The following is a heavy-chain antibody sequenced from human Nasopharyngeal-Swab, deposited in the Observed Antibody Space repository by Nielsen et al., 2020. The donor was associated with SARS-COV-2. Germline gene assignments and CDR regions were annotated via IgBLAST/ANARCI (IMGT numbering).Heavy chain of an antibody. CDR1: GFTFSSYD. CDR3: ERGGPDYGDYDGFDP. CDR2: IGTAGDT. V-gene: IGHV3-13*01. J-gene: IGHJ5*02. Sequence: GESLKISCAASGFTFSSYDMHWVRQATGKGLEWVSAIGTAGDTYYPGSVKGRFTISRENAKNSLYLQMNSLRAGDTAVYYCERGGPDYGDYDGFDPWGQGTLVTVSS. D-gene: IGHD4-17*01.